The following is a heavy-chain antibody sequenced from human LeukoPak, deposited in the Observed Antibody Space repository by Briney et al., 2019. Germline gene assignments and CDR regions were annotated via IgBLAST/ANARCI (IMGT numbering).Heavy chain of an antibody. CDR2: ISSSSSYI. D-gene: IGHD3-16*01. CDR1: GFTFSSYS. J-gene: IGHJ3*02. V-gene: IGHV3-21*01. Sequence: TGGSLRLSCAASGFTFSSYSMNWVRQAPGKGLEWVSSISSSSSYIYYADSVKGRFTISRDNAKNSLYLQMNSLRAEDTAVYYCARDAYTFGYGAFDIWGQGTMVAVSP. CDR3: ARDAYTFGYGAFDI.